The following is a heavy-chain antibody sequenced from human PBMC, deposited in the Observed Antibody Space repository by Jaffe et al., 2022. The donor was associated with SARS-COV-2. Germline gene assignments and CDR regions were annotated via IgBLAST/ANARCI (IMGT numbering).Heavy chain of an antibody. CDR2: VSGSGSST. D-gene: IGHD6-19*01. CDR1: GFTFSSYA. CDR3: AKNNRDSSGWSIYYYGMDV. V-gene: IGHV3-23*01. J-gene: IGHJ6*02. Sequence: EVQLSESGGDLVQPGGSLRLSCAASGFTFSSYAVSWVRQTPGKGLEWVSAVSGSGSSTYYADSVKGRFTISRDNSKNTVYLQMNSLRAEDTAVYYCAKNNRDSSGWSIYYYGMDVWGQGTTVTVSS.